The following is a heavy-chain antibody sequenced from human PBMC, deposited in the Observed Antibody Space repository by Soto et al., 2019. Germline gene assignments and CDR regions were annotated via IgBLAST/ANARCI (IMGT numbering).Heavy chain of an antibody. J-gene: IGHJ6*02. Sequence: QVQLVESGGGVVQPGRSLRLSCAASGFTFSSYAMHWVRQAPGKGLEWVAVISYDGSNKYYADSVKGRFTISRDNSKNTLYLQMSSLRAEDTAVYYCARDRWVIAAAGTESWGMDVWGQGTTVTVSS. CDR3: ARDRWVIAAAGTESWGMDV. V-gene: IGHV3-30-3*01. D-gene: IGHD6-13*01. CDR2: ISYDGSNK. CDR1: GFTFSSYA.